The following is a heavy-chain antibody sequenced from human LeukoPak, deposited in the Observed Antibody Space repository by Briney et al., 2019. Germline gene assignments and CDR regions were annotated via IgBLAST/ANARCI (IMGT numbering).Heavy chain of an antibody. V-gene: IGHV1-24*01. Sequence: AXVKVSCKVSGYTLTELSMHWVRQAPGKGLEWMGGFDPEDGETIYAQKFQGRVTMTEDTSTDTAYMELSSLRPEDTAVYYCALNWNETYYYYGMDVWGQGTTVTVSS. J-gene: IGHJ6*02. CDR3: ALNWNETYYYYGMDV. D-gene: IGHD1-1*01. CDR2: FDPEDGET. CDR1: GYTLTELS.